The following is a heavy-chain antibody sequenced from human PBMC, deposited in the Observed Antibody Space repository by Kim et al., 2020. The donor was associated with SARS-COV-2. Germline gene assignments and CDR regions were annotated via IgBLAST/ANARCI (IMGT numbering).Heavy chain of an antibody. D-gene: IGHD4-17*01. CDR2: IKQDGSEK. Sequence: GGSLRLSCAASGLTFSNYYMSWVRQAPGKGLEWVANIKQDGSEKNYADSVKGRFTISRDNDKDSLYLQMNGLRADDTAVYYCARDLTVSTRGFDYWGQGTLVTVSS. CDR3: ARDLTVSTRGFDY. CDR1: GLTFSNYY. V-gene: IGHV3-7*03. J-gene: IGHJ4*02.